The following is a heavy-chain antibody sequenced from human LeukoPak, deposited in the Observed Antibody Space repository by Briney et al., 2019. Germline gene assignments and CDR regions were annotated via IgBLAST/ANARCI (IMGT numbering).Heavy chain of an antibody. CDR3: ARGLSQQLTNWFDP. CDR1: RFTFSSYT. Sequence: GGSLRLSCAASRFTFSSYTMHWVRQAPGKGLEWVTTISYDGSNIYYADSVKGRFTVSRDNSKSTLFLQMNSLRAEDTAVYYCARGLSQQLTNWFDPWGQGTLVTVSS. CDR2: ISYDGSNI. D-gene: IGHD6-13*01. J-gene: IGHJ5*02. V-gene: IGHV3-30-3*01.